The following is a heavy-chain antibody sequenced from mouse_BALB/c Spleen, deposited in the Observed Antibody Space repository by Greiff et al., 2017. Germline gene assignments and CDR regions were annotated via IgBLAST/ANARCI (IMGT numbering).Heavy chain of an antibody. Sequence: EVKLQESGAELVKPGASVKLSCTASGFNIKDTYMHWVKQRPEQGLEWIGRIDPANGNTKYDPKFQGKATITADTSSNTAYLQLSSLTSEDTAVYYCASSPAWFAYWGQGTLVTVSA. D-gene: IGHD6-1*01. CDR1: GFNIKDTY. CDR3: ASSPAWFAY. J-gene: IGHJ3*01. CDR2: IDPANGNT. V-gene: IGHV14-3*02.